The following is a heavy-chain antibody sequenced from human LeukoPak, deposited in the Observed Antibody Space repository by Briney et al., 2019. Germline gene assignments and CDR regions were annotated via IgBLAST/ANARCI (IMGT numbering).Heavy chain of an antibody. Sequence: ASVKVSCKASGYTFTGYYMHWVRQAPGQRLEWMGWINPNSGGTNYAQKFQGRVTMTRDTSTSTVYMELSSLRSEDTAVYYCARAEAYCSGGSCYFGYFDYWGQGTLVTVSS. CDR2: INPNSGGT. CDR3: ARAEAYCSGGSCYFGYFDY. CDR1: GYTFTGYY. J-gene: IGHJ4*02. D-gene: IGHD2-15*01. V-gene: IGHV1-2*02.